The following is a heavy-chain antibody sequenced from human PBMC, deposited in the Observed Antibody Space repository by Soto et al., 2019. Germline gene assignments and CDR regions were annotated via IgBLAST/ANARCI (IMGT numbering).Heavy chain of an antibody. J-gene: IGHJ6*02. Sequence: ASVKVSCKASGGTFSSYAISWVRQAPGQGLEWMGGIIPIFGTANYAQKFQGRVTITADESTSTAYMELSSLRSEDTAVYYCARASGGYSYGPNMDVWGQGTTVTVSS. D-gene: IGHD5-18*01. V-gene: IGHV1-69*13. CDR3: ARASGGYSYGPNMDV. CDR2: IIPIFGTA. CDR1: GGTFSSYA.